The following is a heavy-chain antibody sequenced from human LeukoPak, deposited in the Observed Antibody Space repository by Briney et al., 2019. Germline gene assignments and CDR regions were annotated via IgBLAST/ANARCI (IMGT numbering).Heavy chain of an antibody. V-gene: IGHV1-69*13. D-gene: IGHD2-21*01. Sequence: ASVKVSCKASGGTFSSYAISWVRQAPGQGLEWMGGIIPIFGTANYAQKFQGRVTITADEFTSTAYMELSSLRSEDTAVYYCARDFSNVVVIATANSGHDAFDIWGQGTMVTVSS. CDR1: GGTFSSYA. J-gene: IGHJ3*02. CDR2: IIPIFGTA. CDR3: ARDFSNVVVIATANSGHDAFDI.